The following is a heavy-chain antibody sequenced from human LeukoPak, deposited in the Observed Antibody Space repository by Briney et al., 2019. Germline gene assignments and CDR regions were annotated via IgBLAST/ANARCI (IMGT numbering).Heavy chain of an antibody. CDR2: IWYDGSNE. J-gene: IGHJ4*02. CDR3: ARDQNSLGDY. Sequence: AGGSLRLSCAASGFTFSSYGMHWVRQAPGKGLEWVAMIWYDGSNEFYADSVKGRFTISRDNSKNTLYLQMSSLRAEDTAVYYCARDQNSLGDYWGQGTLVTVSS. CDR1: GFTFSSYG. V-gene: IGHV3-33*01. D-gene: IGHD1-26*01.